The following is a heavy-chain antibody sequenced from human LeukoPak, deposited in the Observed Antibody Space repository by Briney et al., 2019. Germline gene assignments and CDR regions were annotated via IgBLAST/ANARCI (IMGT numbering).Heavy chain of an antibody. CDR2: ISSSGYTM. V-gene: IGHV3-48*03. CDR3: AELGITMIGGV. D-gene: IGHD3-10*02. Sequence: GGSLRLSCVASGFTFSDYALNWVRQAPGKGLEWVSYISSSGYTMYYGDSVKGRFTISRDNAKNSLYLQMNSLRAEDTAVYYCAELGITMIGGVWGKGTTVTISS. CDR1: GFTFSDYA. J-gene: IGHJ6*04.